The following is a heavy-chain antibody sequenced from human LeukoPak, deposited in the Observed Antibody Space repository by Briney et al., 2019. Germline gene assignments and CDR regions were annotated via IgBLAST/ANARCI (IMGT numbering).Heavy chain of an antibody. Sequence: ASVKVSCKASGYTFNSYGISWVRQAPGHGLEWMGWISAYNGNTNYAQKRQGRVTMPTDTSTSTAYMELRSLRSDDTAVYYCARSHSSTVTIFDYWGQGTVVTVSS. D-gene: IGHD4-11*01. CDR2: ISAYNGNT. CDR3: ARSHSSTVTIFDY. V-gene: IGHV1-18*01. CDR1: GYTFNSYG. J-gene: IGHJ4*02.